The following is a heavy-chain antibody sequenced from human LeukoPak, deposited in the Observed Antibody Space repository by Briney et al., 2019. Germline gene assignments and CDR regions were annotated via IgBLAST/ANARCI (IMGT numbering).Heavy chain of an antibody. D-gene: IGHD3-3*01. J-gene: IGHJ4*02. CDR1: GGSISSYY. V-gene: IGHV4-4*09. Sequence: SETLSLTRTVSGGSISSYYWSWIRQPPGKGLEWIGYIYTSGSTNYNPSLKSRVTISVDTSKNQFSLKLSSVTAADTAVYYCASYDFRGGFDYWGQGTLVTVSS. CDR3: ASYDFRGGFDY. CDR2: IYTSGST.